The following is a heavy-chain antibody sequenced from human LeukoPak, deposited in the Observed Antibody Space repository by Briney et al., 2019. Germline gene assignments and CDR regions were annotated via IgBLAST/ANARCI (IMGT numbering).Heavy chain of an antibody. J-gene: IGHJ5*02. CDR3: AREAITIFGVVRTQTTYGPHRFDP. D-gene: IGHD3-3*01. CDR2: IYFSGST. V-gene: IGHV4-59*01. Sequence: SETLSLTCTVSGVSISSYYWSWIRQPPGKGLEWIGYIYFSGSTNYNPSLKSRVSFSVDTSRKQFSLKVSSVTAADTAVYYCAREAITIFGVVRTQTTYGPHRFDPWGQGTLVTVSS. CDR1: GVSISSYY.